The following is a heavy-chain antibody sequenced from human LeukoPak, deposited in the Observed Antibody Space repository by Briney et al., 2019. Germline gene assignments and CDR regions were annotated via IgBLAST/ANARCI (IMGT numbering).Heavy chain of an antibody. J-gene: IGHJ5*02. D-gene: IGHD6-13*01. V-gene: IGHV3-30-3*01. CDR1: GFTFSSYA. CDR3: AKAVYSSSWYWFDP. Sequence: GGSLRLSCAASGFTFSSYAMHWVRQAPGKGLEWVAVISYDGSNKYYADSVKGRFTISRDSSKNTLYLQMNSLRAEDTAVYYCAKAVYSSSWYWFDPWGQGTLVTVSS. CDR2: ISYDGSNK.